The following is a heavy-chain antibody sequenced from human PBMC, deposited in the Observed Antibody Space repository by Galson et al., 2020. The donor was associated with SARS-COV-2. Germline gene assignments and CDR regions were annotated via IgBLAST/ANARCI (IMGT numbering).Heavy chain of an antibody. CDR1: GFTFRRYA. CDR3: ARDGADVTRGISVPGMPGY. CDR2: ISDDGSNQ. D-gene: IGHD6-19*01. V-gene: IGHV3-30*09. J-gene: IGHJ4*02. Sequence: GGSLRLSCTVSGFTFRRYAMHWVRQAPGKGLEWVAFISDDGSNQYYADPVKGRFAISRDNSMDTLWLQMNSLTTEDTAVYFCARDGADVTRGISVPGMPGYWGQGTRVSVSS.